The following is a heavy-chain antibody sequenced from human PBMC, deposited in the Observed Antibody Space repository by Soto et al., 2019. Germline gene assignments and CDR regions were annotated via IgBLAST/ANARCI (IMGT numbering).Heavy chain of an antibody. Sequence: PGGSLRLSCAGSGFTFRWFGMNWVRHSPGKGLEWVARISNDGSNEYYVDSVKGRFTISRDNSKNTLYLQMDSLRAEDTAVYYCAKGELRGIIHSYFDYWGLGTLVSVSS. CDR1: GFTFRWFG. V-gene: IGHV3-30*18. J-gene: IGHJ4*02. D-gene: IGHD3-10*01. CDR2: ISNDGSNE. CDR3: AKGELRGIIHSYFDY.